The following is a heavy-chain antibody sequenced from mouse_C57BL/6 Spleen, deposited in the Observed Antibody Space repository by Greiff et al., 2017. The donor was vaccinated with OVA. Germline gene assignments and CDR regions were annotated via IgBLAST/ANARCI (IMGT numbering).Heavy chain of an antibody. CDR2: INPRTGGT. CDR1: GYSFTGYY. CDR3: ASGDYKGASAY. Sequence: EVQLQQSGPELVKPGASVKISCKASGYSFTGYYMNWVKQSPEKSLEWIGEINPRTGGTTYNQKFKAKATLTVDKSSSTAYMQLKSLTSEDSAVYYCASGDYKGASAYWGQGTLVTVSA. V-gene: IGHV1-42*01. J-gene: IGHJ3*01. D-gene: IGHD2-13*01.